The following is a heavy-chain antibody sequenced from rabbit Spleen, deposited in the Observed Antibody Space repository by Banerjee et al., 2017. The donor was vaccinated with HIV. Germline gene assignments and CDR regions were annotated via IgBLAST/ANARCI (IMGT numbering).Heavy chain of an antibody. CDR2: IYEGSSGST. J-gene: IGHJ4*01. Sequence: QSLEESGGDLVKPGASLTLTCTVSGFTFSSYWMTWVRQAPGKGLEWIGCIYEGSSGSTYYASWAKGRFTISKTSSTTVTLQMTSLTAADTATYFCMREGTGGGSGYGLWGPGTLVTVS. D-gene: IGHD7-1*01. CDR3: MREGTGGGSGYGL. CDR1: GFTFSSYW. V-gene: IGHV1S40*01.